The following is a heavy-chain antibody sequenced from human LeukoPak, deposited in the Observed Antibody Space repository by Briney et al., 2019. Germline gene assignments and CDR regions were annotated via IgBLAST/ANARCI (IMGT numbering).Heavy chain of an antibody. V-gene: IGHV4-34*01. CDR3: ATGVTRYYYGMDV. CDR1: GGSFSGYY. Sequence: SETLSLTCAVYGGSFSGYYWNWIRQPPGKGLEWIGEINHSGSTNYNPSLKSRVTISVDTSKNQFSLKLSSVTAADTAVYYCATGVTRYYYGMDVWGQGTTVTVSS. CDR2: INHSGST. D-gene: IGHD3-3*01. J-gene: IGHJ6*02.